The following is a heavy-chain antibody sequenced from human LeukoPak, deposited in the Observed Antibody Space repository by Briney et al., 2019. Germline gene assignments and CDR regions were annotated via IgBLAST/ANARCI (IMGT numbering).Heavy chain of an antibody. D-gene: IGHD2-15*01. Sequence: ASVKVSCKASGYTFTGYYMHWVRQAPGQGLEWMGWINPNSGGTNYAQKFQGRVTMTRDTSISTAYMELSRLRSDDTAVYYCARDLGLGYRSGGSCPRAFDIWGQGTMVTVSS. J-gene: IGHJ3*02. CDR1: GYTFTGYY. V-gene: IGHV1-2*02. CDR2: INPNSGGT. CDR3: ARDLGLGYRSGGSCPRAFDI.